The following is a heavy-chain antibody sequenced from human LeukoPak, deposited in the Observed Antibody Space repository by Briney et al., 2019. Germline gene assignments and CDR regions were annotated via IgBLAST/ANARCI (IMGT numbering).Heavy chain of an antibody. D-gene: IGHD2-2*01. V-gene: IGHV4-59*01. Sequence: SETLSLTCTVSGGSISSYYWSWIRQPPGKGLEWIGYIYYSGSTNYNPSLKSRVTISVDTSKNQFSLKLSSVTAADTAVYYCARDRHPYCSSTSCQSHWFDPWGQGTLVTVSS. CDR1: GGSISSYY. CDR3: ARDRHPYCSSTSCQSHWFDP. J-gene: IGHJ5*02. CDR2: IYYSGST.